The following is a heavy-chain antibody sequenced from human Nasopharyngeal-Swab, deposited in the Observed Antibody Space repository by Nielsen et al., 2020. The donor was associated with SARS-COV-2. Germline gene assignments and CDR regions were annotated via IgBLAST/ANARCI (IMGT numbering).Heavy chain of an antibody. V-gene: IGHV3-21*01. J-gene: IGHJ6*03. CDR3: ARDRWYCSSTSCYTTPYYYMDV. CDR1: GFTFSSYS. D-gene: IGHD2-2*02. CDR2: ISSSSSYI. Sequence: GGSLRFSCAASGFTFSSYSMNWVRQAPGKGLEWVSSISSSSSYIYYADSVKGRFTISRDNAKNSLYLQMNSLRAEDTAVYYCARDRWYCSSTSCYTTPYYYMDVWGKGTTVTVSS.